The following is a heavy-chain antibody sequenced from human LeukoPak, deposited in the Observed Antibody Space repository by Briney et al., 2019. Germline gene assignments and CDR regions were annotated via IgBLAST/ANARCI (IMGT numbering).Heavy chain of an antibody. CDR1: GYTFTGYY. V-gene: IGHV1-2*02. CDR3: ARGGRNWNDVEGF. Sequence: ASVKVSCKASGYTFTGYYMHWVRQAPGQGLQWMGWMNPNSGDTHYAQKFQGRVTLTRDTSITTAYMELSSLISDGTAVYYCARGGRNWNDVEGFWGQGTLVTVSS. CDR2: MNPNSGDT. J-gene: IGHJ4*02. D-gene: IGHD1-20*01.